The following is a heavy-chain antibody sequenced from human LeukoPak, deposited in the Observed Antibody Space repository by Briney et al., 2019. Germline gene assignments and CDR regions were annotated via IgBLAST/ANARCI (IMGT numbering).Heavy chain of an antibody. V-gene: IGHV3-48*03. Sequence: PGGSLRLSCAASGFTFRSYEMNWVRQAPGKGLEWVSYISSSGSTIYYADSVKGRFTISRDNAKNSLYLQMNSLRAEDTTIYYCAREAPRSTVVTPSGYYYYYYMDVWGKGTTVTVSS. CDR1: GFTFRSYE. CDR2: ISSSGSTI. J-gene: IGHJ6*03. CDR3: AREAPRSTVVTPSGYYYYYYMDV. D-gene: IGHD4-23*01.